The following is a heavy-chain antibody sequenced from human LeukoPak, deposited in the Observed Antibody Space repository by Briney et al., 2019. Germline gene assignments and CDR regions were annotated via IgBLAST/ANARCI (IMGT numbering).Heavy chain of an antibody. CDR3: AIHLCSGYSAVAAAAGSNYYYGMDV. Sequence: PSETLSLTCTVSGGSISSSSYYWGWIRQPPGKGLGWIGSIYYSGSTYYNPSLKSRVTISVDTSKNQFSLKLSSVTAADTAVYYCAIHLCSGYSAVAAAAGSNYYYGMDVWGQGTTVTVSS. V-gene: IGHV4-39*01. J-gene: IGHJ6*02. CDR1: GGSISSSSYY. CDR2: IYYSGST. D-gene: IGHD6-13*01.